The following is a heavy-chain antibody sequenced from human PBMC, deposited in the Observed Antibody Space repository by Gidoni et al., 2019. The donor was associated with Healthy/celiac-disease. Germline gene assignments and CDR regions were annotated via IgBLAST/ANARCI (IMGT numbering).Heavy chain of an antibody. J-gene: IGHJ4*02. Sequence: QVQLQQWGAGLLKPSETLSLTCAVYGGSFSGYYWSWIRQPPGKGLEWIGEINHSGSTNYNPSLKSRVTISVDTSKNQFSLKLSSVTAADTAVYYCARGRRITMVRGVIIPYFDYWGQGTLVTVSS. D-gene: IGHD3-10*01. CDR2: INHSGST. CDR3: ARGRRITMVRGVIIPYFDY. V-gene: IGHV4-34*01. CDR1: GGSFSGYY.